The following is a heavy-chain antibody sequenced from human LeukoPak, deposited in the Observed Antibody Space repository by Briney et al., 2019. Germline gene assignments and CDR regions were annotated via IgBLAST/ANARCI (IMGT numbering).Heavy chain of an antibody. V-gene: IGHV3-23*01. CDR2: VRSSGGST. D-gene: IGHD2-15*01. J-gene: IGHJ4*02. CDR3: AKRVFAATQDYFFDY. CDR1: GFTFSSSA. Sequence: GGSLRLSCAASGFTFSSSAMSWVRQAPGKGLEWVSAVRSSGGSTFYADSVNGRFTISRDNSKNTLFLQMNSLRAEDTAIYYCAKRVFAATQDYFFDYWGPGALVTVSS.